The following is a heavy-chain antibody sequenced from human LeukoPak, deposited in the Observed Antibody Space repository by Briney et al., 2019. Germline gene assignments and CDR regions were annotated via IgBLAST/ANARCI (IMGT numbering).Heavy chain of an antibody. CDR2: ISSSGSTK. J-gene: IGHJ4*02. Sequence: GGSLRLSCAASGFTFSSYEMNWVRQGPGKGLEWVSYISSSGSTKYYADSVKGRFTISRDNAKKSLYLQMNSLRAEDTAVYYCARDRDGYNYGFLGYWGQGTLVTVSS. D-gene: IGHD5-18*01. CDR1: GFTFSSYE. CDR3: ARDRDGYNYGFLGY. V-gene: IGHV3-48*03.